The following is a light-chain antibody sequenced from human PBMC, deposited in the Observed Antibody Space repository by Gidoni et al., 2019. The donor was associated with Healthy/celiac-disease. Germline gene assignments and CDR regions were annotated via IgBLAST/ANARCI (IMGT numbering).Light chain of an antibody. Sequence: DIQMTQSPSSLSASVGDRVTITCRASQGISNYLAWYQQKPGKVPKLLIYASTLQSGVPSRFSGSGSGTDFTLTISSLQPEDVATYYCQKYNSAPLTFXGXTKVEIK. CDR2: AS. CDR1: QGISNY. J-gene: IGKJ4*01. V-gene: IGKV1-27*01. CDR3: QKYNSAPLT.